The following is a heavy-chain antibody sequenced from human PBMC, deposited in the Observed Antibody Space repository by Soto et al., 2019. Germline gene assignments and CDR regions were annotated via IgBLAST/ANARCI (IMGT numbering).Heavy chain of an antibody. V-gene: IGHV5-10-1*01. CDR1: GYSFTSYW. CDR3: ARHRGGPDNRFDP. Sequence: PGESLKISCKGSGYSFTSYWISWVRQMPGKGLEWMGRIDPSDSYTNYSPSFQGHVTISAEKSISTAYLQWSSLKASDTAMYYCARHRGGPDNRFDPWGQGTLVTVSS. CDR2: IDPSDSYT. D-gene: IGHD2-15*01. J-gene: IGHJ5*02.